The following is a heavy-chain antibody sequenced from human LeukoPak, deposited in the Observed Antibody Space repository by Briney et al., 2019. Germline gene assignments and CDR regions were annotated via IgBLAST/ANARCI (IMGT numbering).Heavy chain of an antibody. CDR3: AKGDGYNYDNWFDP. D-gene: IGHD5-24*01. J-gene: IGHJ5*02. CDR2: ISGSGGST. Sequence: GGSLRLSCAASGFTFSGYALSWVRQAPGKGLEWVSGISGSGGSTYYADSVKGRFTISRDNAKNILYLQMNSLRAEDTAVYYCAKGDGYNYDNWFDPWGQGTLVTVSS. CDR1: GFTFSGYA. V-gene: IGHV3-23*01.